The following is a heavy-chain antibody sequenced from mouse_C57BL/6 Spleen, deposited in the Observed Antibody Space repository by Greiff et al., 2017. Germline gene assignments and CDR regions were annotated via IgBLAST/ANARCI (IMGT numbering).Heavy chain of an antibody. J-gene: IGHJ3*01. CDR1: GFTFSDYG. D-gene: IGHD2-3*01. V-gene: IGHV5-17*01. CDR3: ARQGIYDGYYVFAY. Sequence: EVMLVESGGGLVKPGGSLKLSCAASGFTFSDYGMHWVRQAPEKGLEWVAYISSGSSTIYYADTVKGRFTISRDNAKNPLFLQMTSLRSEETAMYYCARQGIYDGYYVFAYWGQGTLVTVSA. CDR2: ISSGSSTI.